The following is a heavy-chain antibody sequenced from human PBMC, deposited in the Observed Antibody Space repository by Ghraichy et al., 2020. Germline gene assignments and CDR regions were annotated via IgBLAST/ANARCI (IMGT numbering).Heavy chain of an antibody. CDR2: ISYDGSNK. Sequence: GGSLRLSCAASGFTFSSYAMHWVRQAPGKGLEWVAVISYDGSNKYYADSVKGRFTISRDNSKNTLYLQMNSLRAEDTAVYYCASFYYYDSSGYYYRVLYYNYGLDVGGQGTTVIVSS. J-gene: IGHJ6*02. CDR3: ASFYYYDSSGYYYRVLYYNYGLDV. D-gene: IGHD3-22*01. V-gene: IGHV3-30-3*01. CDR1: GFTFSSYA.